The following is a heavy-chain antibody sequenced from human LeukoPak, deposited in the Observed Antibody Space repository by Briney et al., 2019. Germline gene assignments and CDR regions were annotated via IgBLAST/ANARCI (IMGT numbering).Heavy chain of an antibody. Sequence: GGSLRLSCAASGFTFSSYSVNWVRQAPGKGLEWGSSISSSSSYIYYADSVKGRFTISRDNAKNSLYLQMNSLRAEDTAVYYCARSEARIVVVPAAPDYWGQGTLVTVSS. D-gene: IGHD2-2*01. CDR3: ARSEARIVVVPAAPDY. CDR1: GFTFSSYS. J-gene: IGHJ4*02. CDR2: ISSSSSYI. V-gene: IGHV3-21*01.